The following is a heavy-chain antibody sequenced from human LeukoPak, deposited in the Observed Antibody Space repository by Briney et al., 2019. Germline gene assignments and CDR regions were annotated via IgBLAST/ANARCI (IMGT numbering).Heavy chain of an antibody. Sequence: GGSLRLSCAASGLTFNTYWMYWVRQAPGKGLVWVSRIDGDGSSTTYADSVRGRFTISRDNAKNTLYLQMNSLRAEDTAVYYCARGYSGSGRSYWGQGTLVTVSS. CDR2: IDGDGSST. CDR3: ARGYSGSGRSY. V-gene: IGHV3-74*01. J-gene: IGHJ4*02. CDR1: GLTFNTYW. D-gene: IGHD3-10*01.